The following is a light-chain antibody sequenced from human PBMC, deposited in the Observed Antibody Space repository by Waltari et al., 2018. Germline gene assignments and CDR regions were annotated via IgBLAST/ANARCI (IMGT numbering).Light chain of an antibody. J-gene: IGLJ2*01. V-gene: IGLV1-44*01. Sequence: QSVLTQPPSASGTPGQRVTISCSGSSSNIGSNVVSWYQQLPGTAPKRPNFYNDQRPQWVPGRCSGSKYGTSASLAIRGLQSEDEADYYCAAWDDSLNGVVFGGGTKLTVL. CDR1: SSNIGSNV. CDR3: AAWDDSLNGVV. CDR2: YND.